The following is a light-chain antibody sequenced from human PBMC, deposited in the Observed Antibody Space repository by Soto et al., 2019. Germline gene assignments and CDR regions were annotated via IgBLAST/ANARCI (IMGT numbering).Light chain of an antibody. CDR1: SSNIGSSYD. J-gene: IGLJ3*02. V-gene: IGLV1-40*01. CDR3: HSYDSSLSGSV. Sequence: QSALTQPPSVSGAPGQRVTISCTGGSSNIGSSYDVHWYQQIPGTAPKLLIYGDNNRPSGVPDRFSGSKSGTSASLAITGLQAEDEADYYCHSYDSSLSGSVFGGGTKLTVL. CDR2: GDN.